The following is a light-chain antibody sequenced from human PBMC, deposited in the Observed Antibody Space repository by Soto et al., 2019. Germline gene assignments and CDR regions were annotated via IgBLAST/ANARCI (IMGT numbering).Light chain of an antibody. CDR2: LEGSGSY. CDR3: ETWDSNTRV. V-gene: IGLV4-60*02. J-gene: IGLJ2*01. Sequence: QSVLTQSSSASASLGSSVKLTCTLISGHSSYNIAWHQQQPGKAPRYLMKLEGSGSYNKGSGVPARFSGSSSGADRYLTISNLQFEDEADYYCETWDSNTRVFGGGTKLTVL. CDR1: SGHSSYN.